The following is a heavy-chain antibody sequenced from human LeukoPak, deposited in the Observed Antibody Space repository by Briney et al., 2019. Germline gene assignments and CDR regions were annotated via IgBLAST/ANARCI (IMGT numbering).Heavy chain of an antibody. CDR3: ARGGVLTGYRVDYFDY. J-gene: IGHJ4*02. D-gene: IGHD3-9*01. Sequence: ASVKVSCKASGYTFTSYYMHWVRQAPGQGLEWMGIINPSGGSTSYAQKFQGRVTMTRDTSISTAYMELSRLRSDDTAVYYCARGGVLTGYRVDYFDYWGQGTLVTVSS. V-gene: IGHV1-46*01. CDR2: INPSGGST. CDR1: GYTFTSYY.